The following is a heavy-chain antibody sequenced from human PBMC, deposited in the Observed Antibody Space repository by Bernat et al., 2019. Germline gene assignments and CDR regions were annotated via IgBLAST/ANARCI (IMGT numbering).Heavy chain of an antibody. D-gene: IGHD1-26*01. V-gene: IGHV4-39*02. CDR1: GASINNNNFY. Sequence: QLQLQESGPGLVKPSETLSLTCTVSGASINNNNFYWVWIRQPPGKVLEWIGHINYSGSTYYNPSLKSRVTVSIDTTNYRFSLRLTSVTAADTAVYYCARRSKTPGDTYYYYMDVWGKGTTVTVSS. CDR2: INYSGST. J-gene: IGHJ6*03. CDR3: ARRSKTPGDTYYYYMDV.